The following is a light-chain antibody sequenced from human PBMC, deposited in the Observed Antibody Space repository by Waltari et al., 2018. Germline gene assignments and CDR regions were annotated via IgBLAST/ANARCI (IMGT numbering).Light chain of an antibody. CDR2: AAS. V-gene: IGKV1-39*01. Sequence: DIQMPHSPSSLSASVGDRATIPCRASQDINIDLLWYQQRPGRAPRLLIHAASKLYNGVPSRFSGGGSGTDFSLTINGLEPEDSAIYYCLQSYNLPPTFGQGAKLEI. J-gene: IGKJ2*01. CDR3: LQSYNLPPT. CDR1: QDINID.